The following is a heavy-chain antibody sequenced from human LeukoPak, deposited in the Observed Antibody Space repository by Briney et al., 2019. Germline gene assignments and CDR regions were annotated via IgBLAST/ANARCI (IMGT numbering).Heavy chain of an antibody. D-gene: IGHD3-10*01. Sequence: PSETLSLTCAVHGGSFNSYSWSWIRQPPGNGLEWIGEVTHGGSTNYNPSLKSRVTISVDTSRNQFSLKLTSVTAADRGVYYCARESYLDWFDPWSQGALVTVSS. CDR1: GGSFNSYS. CDR2: VTHGGST. CDR3: ARESYLDWFDP. J-gene: IGHJ5*02. V-gene: IGHV4-34*01.